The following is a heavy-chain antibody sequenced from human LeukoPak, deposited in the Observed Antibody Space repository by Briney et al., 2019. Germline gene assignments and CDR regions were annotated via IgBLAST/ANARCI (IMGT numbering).Heavy chain of an antibody. CDR1: GFTFSNFA. V-gene: IGHV3-23*01. D-gene: IGHD6-13*01. CDR2: ITGYGAT. Sequence: GGSLRPSCAASGFTFSNFAMMWVRQAPGTGLQWVSTITGYGATFYADSVRGRFTIFRDTSMNTLFLQMNSLGAEDTAVYYCAKGAAAGKVDWFDPWGQGTLVTVSS. J-gene: IGHJ5*02. CDR3: AKGAAAGKVDWFDP.